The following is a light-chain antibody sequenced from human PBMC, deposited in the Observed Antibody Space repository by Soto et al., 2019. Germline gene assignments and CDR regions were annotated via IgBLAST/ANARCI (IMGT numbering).Light chain of an antibody. V-gene: IGKV3-11*01. CDR2: DAS. CDR3: LKRSSFPLT. Sequence: EIVVTQSPATLSLSPGERATLSCRASQSISNYLAWYQQKPGQAPRLLISDASNRATGIPARFSGSGSGTDFTLTISSLETEEFQVYYCLKRSSFPLTFGGGTKVEIK. CDR1: QSISNY. J-gene: IGKJ4*01.